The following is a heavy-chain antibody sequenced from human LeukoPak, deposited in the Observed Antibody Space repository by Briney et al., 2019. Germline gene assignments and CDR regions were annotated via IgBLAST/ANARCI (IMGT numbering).Heavy chain of an antibody. CDR3: ASTGRAYYYGSGSPDY. J-gene: IGHJ4*02. CDR1: GLTVSINY. Sequence: GGSLRLSCAASGLTVSINYISWVRQAPGKGLEWVSVIYSGGSTYYADSVKGRFTISRDNSKNTLYLQMNSLRAEDTAVYYCASTGRAYYYGSGSPDYWGQGTLVTVSS. CDR2: IYSGGST. D-gene: IGHD3-10*01. V-gene: IGHV3-66*01.